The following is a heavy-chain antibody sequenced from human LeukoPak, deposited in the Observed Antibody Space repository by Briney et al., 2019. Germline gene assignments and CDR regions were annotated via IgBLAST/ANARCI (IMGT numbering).Heavy chain of an antibody. V-gene: IGHV4-34*01. D-gene: IGHD6-19*01. J-gene: IGHJ4*02. CDR2: INHSGST. Sequence: SETLSLTCAVYGGSFSGYYWSWIRQPPGKGLEWIGEINHSGSTNYNPSLKSRVTISVDTSKNQFSLKLSSVTAADTAVYYCARESSSGWYRSDYFDYWGQGTLVTVSS. CDR3: ARESSSGWYRSDYFDY. CDR1: GGSFSGYY.